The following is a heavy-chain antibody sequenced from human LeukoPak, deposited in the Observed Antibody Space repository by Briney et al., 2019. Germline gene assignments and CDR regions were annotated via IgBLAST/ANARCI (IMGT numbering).Heavy chain of an antibody. CDR1: GESFSGYY. CDR3: ARAPRGYSYGFRNWFDP. J-gene: IGHJ5*02. V-gene: IGHV4-34*01. Sequence: SETLSLTCAVYGESFSGYYWSWIRQPPGKGLEWIGEINHSGSTNYNPSLKSRVTISVDTSKNQFSLKLSSVTAADTAVYYCARAPRGYSYGFRNWFDPWGQGTLVTVSS. CDR2: INHSGST. D-gene: IGHD5-18*01.